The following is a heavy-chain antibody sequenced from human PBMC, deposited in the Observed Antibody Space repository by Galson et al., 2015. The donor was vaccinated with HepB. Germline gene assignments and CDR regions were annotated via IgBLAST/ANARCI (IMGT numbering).Heavy chain of an antibody. D-gene: IGHD3-10*01. Sequence: SVKVSCKASGYTFTNSGFSWVRQAPGQGLEWMGWISAYNRYTNYPRQFQVKVTLTTDTPATTAYLELQSLTSDDTAVYYCARDRDRSGSGTYLIDDWGQGTLVTVSS. J-gene: IGHJ4*02. V-gene: IGHV1-18*01. CDR2: ISAYNRYT. CDR1: GYTFTNSG. CDR3: ARDRDRSGSGTYLIDD.